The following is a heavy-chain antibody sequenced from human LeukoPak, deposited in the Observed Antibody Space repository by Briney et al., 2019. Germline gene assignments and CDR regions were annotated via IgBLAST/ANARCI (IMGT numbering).Heavy chain of an antibody. Sequence: GGSLRLSCAASGFTFSSYAMHWVRQAPGKGLEWVAVISYDGSNKYYADSVKGRFTISRDNSKNTLYLQMNSLRAEDTAVYYCARDRYTTVEEGMDVWGQGTTVTVSS. CDR2: ISYDGSNK. D-gene: IGHD4-23*01. CDR3: ARDRYTTVEEGMDV. V-gene: IGHV3-30*04. J-gene: IGHJ6*02. CDR1: GFTFSSYA.